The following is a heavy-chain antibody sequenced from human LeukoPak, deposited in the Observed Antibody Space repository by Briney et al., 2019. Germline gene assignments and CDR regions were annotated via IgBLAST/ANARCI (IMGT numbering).Heavy chain of an antibody. CDR3: ARYRDTNYFDY. Sequence: GGSLRLSCAASGFTFSTYTMNWVRQAPGKGLEWVSSISSTSSYIYYADSVKGRFTISRDNAKNSLYLQMNSLRAEDTAVYYCARYRDTNYFDYWGQGTLVTVSS. J-gene: IGHJ4*02. D-gene: IGHD4-11*01. CDR1: GFTFSTYT. CDR2: ISSTSSYI. V-gene: IGHV3-21*01.